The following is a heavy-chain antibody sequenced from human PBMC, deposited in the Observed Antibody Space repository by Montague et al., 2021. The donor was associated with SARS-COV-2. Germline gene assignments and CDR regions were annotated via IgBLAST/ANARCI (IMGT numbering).Heavy chain of an antibody. V-gene: IGHV3-23*01. D-gene: IGHD2-2*01. CDR1: GFVFHAYA. CDR3: ARDHERVGWPLDS. Sequence: SLRLSCAASGFVFHAYAINWIRQAPGKALEWVSAISGSGGGTYYAESVKGRLATSRDTSKNTVFLQMDSLRVEDTALYFCARDHERVGWPLDSWGQGTLVIVSS. J-gene: IGHJ5*01. CDR2: ISGSGGGT.